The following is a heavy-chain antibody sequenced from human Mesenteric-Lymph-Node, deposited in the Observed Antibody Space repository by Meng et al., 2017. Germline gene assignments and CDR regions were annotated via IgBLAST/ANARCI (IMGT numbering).Heavy chain of an antibody. V-gene: IGHV4-4*02. Sequence: VPLQQWGAGLLKPSGTLSLTCAVSGGSISSSNWWSWVRQPPGKGLEWIGYIHSSGSTYYNPSLRSRLTISVDTSKNQFSLKLSSVTAADTAVYYCARHVYGDSYGFWGQGTLVTVSS. D-gene: IGHD4-17*01. CDR1: GGSISSSNW. J-gene: IGHJ4*02. CDR3: ARHVYGDSYGF. CDR2: IHSSGST.